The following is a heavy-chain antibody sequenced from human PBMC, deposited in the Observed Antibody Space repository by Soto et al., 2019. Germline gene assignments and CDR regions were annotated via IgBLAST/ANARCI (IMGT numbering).Heavy chain of an antibody. CDR2: ISSDNGNT. J-gene: IGHJ5*02. CDR1: GYTFSSYG. V-gene: IGHV1-18*01. CDR3: ARYWAYDSSGYFYDCFDP. Sequence: QVQLVQSGAEVKKPGASVKVSCKGSGYTFSSYGISWVRQAPGQGLEWMGWISSDNGNTNYAQKFQGRVTMTTDTSTSTVYMELKSLTSDDTAVYYCARYWAYDSSGYFYDCFDPWGQGTLVTVSS. D-gene: IGHD3-22*01.